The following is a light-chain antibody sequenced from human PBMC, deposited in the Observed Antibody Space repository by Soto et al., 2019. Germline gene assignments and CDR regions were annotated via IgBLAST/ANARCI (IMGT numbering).Light chain of an antibody. CDR2: NSD. J-gene: IGLJ2*01. CDR3: AAWDDSLNSPL. Sequence: QSVLTQPPSASGTPGQRVTISCSGTSSNVGSNSVSWYHHLPGTAPKLLIYNSDQRPSGVPDRVSGSKSDTSASLAISGLQSEDVADYYCAAWDDSLNSPLFGGGTKRTVL. V-gene: IGLV1-44*01. CDR1: SSNVGSNS.